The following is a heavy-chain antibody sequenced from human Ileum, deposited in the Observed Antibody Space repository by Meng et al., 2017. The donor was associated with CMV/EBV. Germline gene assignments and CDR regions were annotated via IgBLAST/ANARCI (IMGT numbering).Heavy chain of an antibody. CDR3: VRQVVAASFDY. V-gene: IGHV4-30-4*08. CDR1: GGSLTSGNYY. D-gene: IGHD2-15*01. CDR2: IYYSGSP. J-gene: IGHJ4*02. Sequence: QVQLQESGPGLVQPSQTLSRTCTVSGGSLTSGNYYWSWIRQPPGRGLEWIGYIYYSGSPYYKPSLKSRVTISLDTSKNQFSLNLRSVTATDSAVYYCVRQVVAASFDYWGQGALVTVSS.